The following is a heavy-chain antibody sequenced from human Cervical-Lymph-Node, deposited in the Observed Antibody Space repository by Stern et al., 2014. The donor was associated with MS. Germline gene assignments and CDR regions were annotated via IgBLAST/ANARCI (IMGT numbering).Heavy chain of an antibody. J-gene: IGHJ4*02. CDR3: ARHGALAGTDY. V-gene: IGHV5-51*01. CDR2: IYPGDSDT. Sequence: VQLVQSGAEVKKPGESLKISCKGFGYSFTTYWIAWVRQMPGKGLEWMGIIYPGDSDTRYSPSFQGQVTFSADQSISTAYLQWTSLKASDTAVYYCARHGALAGTDYWGQGTLVTVS. D-gene: IGHD6-19*01. CDR1: GYSFTTYW.